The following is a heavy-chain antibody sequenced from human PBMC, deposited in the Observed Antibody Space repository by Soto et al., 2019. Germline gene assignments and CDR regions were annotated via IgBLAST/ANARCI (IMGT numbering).Heavy chain of an antibody. Sequence: RASVKLSCKASGGSFSSYTISWVRQAPGQGLEWMGRIIPILGIANYAQKFQGRVTITADNAKNTLYLQMNSLTTEDTAVYYCARAGSYRFDYWGHGTLVTVSS. CDR3: ARAGSYRFDY. CDR1: GGSFSSYT. V-gene: IGHV1-69*02. J-gene: IGHJ4*01. D-gene: IGHD3-10*01. CDR2: IIPILGIA.